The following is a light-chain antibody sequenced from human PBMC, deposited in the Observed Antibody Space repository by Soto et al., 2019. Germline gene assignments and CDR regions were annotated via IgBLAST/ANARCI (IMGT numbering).Light chain of an antibody. Sequence: QAVVTQEPSLTVSPGGTVTLTCGSSTGAVTSGHYPYWFQQKPGQAPRTLIYDTSNKHSWTPARFSGSLLGGKAALTLSGAQPEDEAEYYCLLYYSGARVPQVFGGGTKLTVL. CDR2: DTS. CDR3: LLYYSGARVPQV. J-gene: IGLJ3*02. V-gene: IGLV7-46*01. CDR1: TGAVTSGHY.